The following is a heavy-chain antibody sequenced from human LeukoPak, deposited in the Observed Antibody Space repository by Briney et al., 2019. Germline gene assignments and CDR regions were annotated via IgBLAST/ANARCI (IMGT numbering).Heavy chain of an antibody. V-gene: IGHV4-34*01. CDR1: GGSFSGYY. Sequence: KPSETLSLTCAVYGGSFSGYYWSWIRQPPGKGLEWIGEINHSGSTNYNPSLKSRVTISVATSKNQFSLKLSSVTAADTAVYYCATYDFWSGYRDYWGQGTLVTVSS. CDR2: INHSGST. J-gene: IGHJ4*02. D-gene: IGHD3-3*01. CDR3: ATYDFWSGYRDY.